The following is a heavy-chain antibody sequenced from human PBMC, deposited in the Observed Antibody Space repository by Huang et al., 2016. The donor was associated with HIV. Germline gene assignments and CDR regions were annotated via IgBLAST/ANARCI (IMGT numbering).Heavy chain of an antibody. CDR2: MDPNSGNT. J-gene: IGHJ4*02. CDR1: GYTFSNYD. CDR3: ATLPPVNYGRSGGRVRDY. D-gene: IGHD2-15*01. Sequence: QVQLVQSGAEVKKPGASVKVSCKASGYTFSNYDINWVRQAPGQGREWMGVMDPNSGNTGSARKFQGRVTMTRSTSISTAYMELSRLRFEDTAVYYCATLPPVNYGRSGGRVRDYWGQGSLVTVSS. V-gene: IGHV1-8*01.